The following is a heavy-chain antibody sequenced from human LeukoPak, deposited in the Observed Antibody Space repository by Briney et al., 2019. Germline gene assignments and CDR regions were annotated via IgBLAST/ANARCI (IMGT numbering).Heavy chain of an antibody. V-gene: IGHV4-30-4*01. Sequence: SETLSLTCIVSGGSISSGDYYWSWLRQSPGKGLEWIGYIYYSGSTHYNPSLKSRVSILRDTSKNRFSLKLSSVIAADTAVYYCARVYFYGLDVWGPGTLVTVSS. CDR3: ARVYFYGLDV. J-gene: IGHJ6*02. CDR2: IYYSGST. CDR1: GGSISSGDYY.